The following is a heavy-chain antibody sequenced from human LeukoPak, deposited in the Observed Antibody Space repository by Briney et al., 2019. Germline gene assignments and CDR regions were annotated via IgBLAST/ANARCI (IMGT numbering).Heavy chain of an antibody. Sequence: PGGSLRLSWAASGFTFSSYSMNWVRQAPGKGLEWVSSISSSSSYIYYADSVKGRFTISRDNAKNSLYLQMNSLRAEDTAVYYCARDFGAGEKYYFDYWGQGTLVTVSS. J-gene: IGHJ4*02. D-gene: IGHD3-16*01. CDR1: GFTFSSYS. CDR3: ARDFGAGEKYYFDY. V-gene: IGHV3-21*01. CDR2: ISSSSSYI.